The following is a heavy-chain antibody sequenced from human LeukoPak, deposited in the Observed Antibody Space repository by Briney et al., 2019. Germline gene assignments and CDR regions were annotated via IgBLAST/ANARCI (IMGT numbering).Heavy chain of an antibody. CDR2: IYYSGST. CDR1: GGSISSSSYY. V-gene: IGHV4-39*01. J-gene: IGHJ4*02. CDR3: ARQECSGGSCYLPGY. Sequence: PSETLSLTCTVSGGSISSSSYYWGWIRQPPGKGLEWIGSIYYSGSTYYNPSLKSRVTISVDTSKNQFSLKLSSVTAADTAVYYCARQECSGGSCYLPGYWGQGTLVTVSS. D-gene: IGHD2-15*01.